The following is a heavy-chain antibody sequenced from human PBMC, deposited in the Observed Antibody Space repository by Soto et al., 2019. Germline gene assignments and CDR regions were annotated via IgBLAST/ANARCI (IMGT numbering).Heavy chain of an antibody. J-gene: IGHJ4*02. CDR2: INVATGNT. D-gene: IGHD3-3*01. Sequence: ASVKVSCKSSGFSFISYAIQWVRQAPGQRLEWMGWINVATGNTKYSQQFQGRVTITRDTSASTAYMELNGLTSDDTAIYYRATEHDDWSGYSFDFWGQGTLVTAPQ. CDR3: ATEHDDWSGYSFDF. CDR1: GFSFISYA. V-gene: IGHV1-3*01.